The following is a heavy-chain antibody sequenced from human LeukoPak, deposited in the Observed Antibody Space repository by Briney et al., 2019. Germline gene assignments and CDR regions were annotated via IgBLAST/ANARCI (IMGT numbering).Heavy chain of an antibody. D-gene: IGHD3-22*01. CDR2: MFYSGST. CDR1: GDSITGSSYY. CDR3: ARHYYDKTGYYYFDH. Sequence: SETLSLTCTVSGDSITGSSYYWGWIRQPPGKGLEWIGSMFYSGSTYSHPSLNSPLTISVKTSKNQFSLKLSSVTAADTAVYYCARHYYDKTGYYYFDHWGQGTLVTVSS. V-gene: IGHV4-39*01. J-gene: IGHJ4*02.